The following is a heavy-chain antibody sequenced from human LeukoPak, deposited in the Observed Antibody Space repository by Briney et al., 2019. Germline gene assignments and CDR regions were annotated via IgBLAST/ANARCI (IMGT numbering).Heavy chain of an antibody. CDR1: GDSISSYY. V-gene: IGHV4-59*08. Sequence: SETLSLTCTVSGDSISSYYWSWIRQPPGKGLEWIGYVYSSGSTNYNPSLKSRVTISVDTSKNQFSLKLSSVTAADTAVYYCARQGVYGDYGMDVWSQGTTVTVSS. CDR3: ARQGVYGDYGMDV. J-gene: IGHJ6*02. CDR2: VYSSGST. D-gene: IGHD4-17*01.